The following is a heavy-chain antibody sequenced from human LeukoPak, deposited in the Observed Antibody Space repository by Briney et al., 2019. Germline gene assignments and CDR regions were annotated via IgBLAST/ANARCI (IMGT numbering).Heavy chain of an antibody. J-gene: IGHJ4*02. D-gene: IGHD6-13*01. CDR1: GFTFSSYS. V-gene: IGHV3-21*01. CDR3: ARVARIAAAATGY. Sequence: KPGGSLRLSCAASGFTFSSYSMNWVRQAPGKGLEWVSSISSSSSYIYYADSVKGRFTISRDNAKNSLYLQMNSLRAEDTAVYYCARVARIAAAATGYWGQGTLVTVSS. CDR2: ISSSSSYI.